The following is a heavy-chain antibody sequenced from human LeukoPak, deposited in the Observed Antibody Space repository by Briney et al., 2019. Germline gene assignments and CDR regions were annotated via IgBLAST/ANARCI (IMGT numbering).Heavy chain of an antibody. Sequence: ASVKISCKASGYTFTSYGISWVRQATGQGLEWMGWISAYNGNTNYAQKLQGRVTMTTDTSTSTAYMELRSLRSDDTAVYYCARGPRLDSSGWYYGAFDIWGQGTMVTVSS. CDR1: GYTFTSYG. V-gene: IGHV1-18*01. D-gene: IGHD6-19*01. CDR2: ISAYNGNT. J-gene: IGHJ3*02. CDR3: ARGPRLDSSGWYYGAFDI.